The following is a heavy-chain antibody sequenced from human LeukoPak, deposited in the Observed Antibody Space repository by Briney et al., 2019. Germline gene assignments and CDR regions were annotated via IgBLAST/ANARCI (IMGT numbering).Heavy chain of an antibody. D-gene: IGHD1-26*01. Sequence: ASVKVSCKASGYTFTSYGISWVRQAPGQGLEWMGWISAYNGNTNYAQKLQGRVTMTTDTSTSTDYMELRSLRSDDTAVYYCARDVGESYPDYWGQGTLVTVSS. J-gene: IGHJ4*02. CDR2: ISAYNGNT. CDR3: ARDVGESYPDY. V-gene: IGHV1-18*04. CDR1: GYTFTSYG.